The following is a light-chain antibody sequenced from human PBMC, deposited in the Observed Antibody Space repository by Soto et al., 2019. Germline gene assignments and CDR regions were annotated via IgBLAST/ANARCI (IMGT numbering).Light chain of an antibody. Sequence: QSALTQPPSASGSPGQSVTISCTGSATDVGGYEYVSWYQQHPGKSPHLIIFEVNKRPSGVPNRFSGSKSGNTASLTVSALQADDEAIYYCASYTSTTTLVVFGGGTKLTVL. CDR2: EVN. J-gene: IGLJ2*01. CDR1: ATDVGGYEY. V-gene: IGLV2-8*01. CDR3: ASYTSTTTLVV.